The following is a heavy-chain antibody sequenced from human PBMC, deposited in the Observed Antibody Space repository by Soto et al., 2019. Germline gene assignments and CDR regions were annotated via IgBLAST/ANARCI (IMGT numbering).Heavy chain of an antibody. Sequence: PSETLSLTCTVSGASITSHFWTWIRQPPGKGLEWIGNIYYSGRTNYNASLTGRVTVSLDTSKSQFSLELSSVTAADTAVYFCASTPTGYGTTFFDSWGQGTPVTVSS. CDR2: IYYSGRT. CDR1: GASITSHF. CDR3: ASTPTGYGTTFFDS. V-gene: IGHV4-59*08. D-gene: IGHD5-18*01. J-gene: IGHJ5*01.